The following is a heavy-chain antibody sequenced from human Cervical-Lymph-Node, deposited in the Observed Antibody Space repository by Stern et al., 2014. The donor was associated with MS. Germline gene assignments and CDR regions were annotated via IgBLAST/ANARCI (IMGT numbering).Heavy chain of an antibody. CDR3: VKDLLSASA. Sequence: EVQLVESGGGLVQPGRSLRLSCTGSGFTFDDYTMHWVRQRPGKGLEWVSSITWNSQNIGYAESVRGRFPFSRNNAEYSVYLQIHSLRPEDTALYYCVKDLLSASAWGQGTLVTVSS. J-gene: IGHJ5*02. CDR1: GFTFDDYT. CDR2: ITWNSQNI. V-gene: IGHV3-9*01.